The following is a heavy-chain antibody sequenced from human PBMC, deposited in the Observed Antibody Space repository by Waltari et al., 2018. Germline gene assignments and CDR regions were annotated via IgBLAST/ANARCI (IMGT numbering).Heavy chain of an antibody. Sequence: QITLKESGPTLVKPTQTLTLTCTFSGFSLSTSGVGVGWIRQPPGKAREWVSVIYSGGSTYYADSVKGRFTISRDNSKNTLYLQMNSLRAEDTAVYYCARAPLDKDYYDSSGYQAQSYWGQGTLVTVSS. D-gene: IGHD3-22*01. V-gene: IGHV2-5*05. J-gene: IGHJ4*02. CDR1: GFSLSTSGVG. CDR2: IYSGGST. CDR3: ARAPLDKDYYDSSGYQAQSY.